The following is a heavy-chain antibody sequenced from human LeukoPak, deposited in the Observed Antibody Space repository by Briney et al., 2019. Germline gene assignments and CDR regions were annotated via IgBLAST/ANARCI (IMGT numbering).Heavy chain of an antibody. D-gene: IGHD3-9*01. CDR3: ATSAYYDILTGYVDYYYGMDV. V-gene: IGHV4-39*07. Sequence: SETLSLTCTVSGGSISSSSYYWGWIRQPPGKGLEWIGSIYYSGSTYYNPSLKSRVTISVDTSKNQFSLKLSSVTAADTAVYYCATSAYYDILTGYVDYYYGMDVWGQGTTVTVSS. J-gene: IGHJ6*02. CDR1: GGSISSSSYY. CDR2: IYYSGST.